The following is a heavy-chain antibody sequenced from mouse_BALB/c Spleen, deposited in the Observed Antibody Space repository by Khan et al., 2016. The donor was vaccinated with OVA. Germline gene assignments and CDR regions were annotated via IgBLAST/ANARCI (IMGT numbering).Heavy chain of an antibody. J-gene: IGHJ4*01. CDR1: GFIFSDYY. CDR3: ARPDSQRLRGYYAMDY. D-gene: IGHD1-2*01. Sequence: EVQLVESGGGLVQPGGSLKLSCATSGFIFSDYYMYWVRQTPEKRLEWVAYISNGGGNTYYLDTVKGRFTIPRDDAKNTLYLQMSRLKSEDTAMYYCARPDSQRLRGYYAMDYWGQGTSVTVSS. CDR2: ISNGGGNT. V-gene: IGHV5-12*02.